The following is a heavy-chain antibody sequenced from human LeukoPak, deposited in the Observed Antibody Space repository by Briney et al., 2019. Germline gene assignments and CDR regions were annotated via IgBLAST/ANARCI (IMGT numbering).Heavy chain of an antibody. V-gene: IGHV1-18*01. CDR2: ISTYNYNT. CDR3: ARQVDTIMALPDY. J-gene: IGHJ4*02. CDR1: GYTFTSYG. D-gene: IGHD5-18*01. Sequence: GASVKVSCKTSGYTFTSYGVSWVRQAPGQRLEWMGWISTYNYNTNYAQKFRGRVTLTKDTSTSTVYMELRSLRSDDTAIYYCARQVDTIMALPDYWGQGTLVTVSS.